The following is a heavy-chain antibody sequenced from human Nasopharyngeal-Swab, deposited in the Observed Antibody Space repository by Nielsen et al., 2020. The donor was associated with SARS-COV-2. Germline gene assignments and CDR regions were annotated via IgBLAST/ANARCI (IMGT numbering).Heavy chain of an antibody. D-gene: IGHD5-12*01. Sequence: GESLKISCAASGFTFSSYDMHWVRQATGKGLEWVSAIGTASDTYYPGSVKGRFTISRENAKNSLYLQMNSLRAGDTAVYYCARAGVATSYYYYYGMDVWGQGTTVTVSS. CDR3: ARAGVATSYYYYYGMDV. CDR1: GFTFSSYD. J-gene: IGHJ6*02. V-gene: IGHV3-13*01. CDR2: IGTASDT.